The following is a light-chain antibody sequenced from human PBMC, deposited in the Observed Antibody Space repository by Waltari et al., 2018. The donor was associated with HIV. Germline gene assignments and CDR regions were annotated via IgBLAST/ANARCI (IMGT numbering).Light chain of an antibody. CDR2: RVN. CDR3: AAWDDSLRSLV. CDR1: TTNIRITY. Sequence: QPVVTKPTSASGTPGQRIPIPSSGTTTNIRITYLSFYPHHPGTAPKLLLYRVNQPPSGVPDRFSGSKSGTAASLAISGLQSEDEADYYCAAWDDSLRSLVFGGGTKLTVL. J-gene: IGLJ3*02. V-gene: IGLV1-47*01.